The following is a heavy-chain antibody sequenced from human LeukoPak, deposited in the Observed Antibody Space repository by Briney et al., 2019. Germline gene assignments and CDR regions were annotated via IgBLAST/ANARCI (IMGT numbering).Heavy chain of an antibody. Sequence: SVKVSCKASGYTFTGPYMHWVRQAPGQGLEWMGWINPDSGGTKYAQNFQDRVTMTRDTSFSTAYMEVSRLRFDDTAVYYCARMLNGAYDVWGQGTLVTVST. V-gene: IGHV1-2*02. CDR2: INPDSGGT. J-gene: IGHJ4*02. CDR3: ARMLNGAYDV. CDR1: GYTFTGPY. D-gene: IGHD5-12*01.